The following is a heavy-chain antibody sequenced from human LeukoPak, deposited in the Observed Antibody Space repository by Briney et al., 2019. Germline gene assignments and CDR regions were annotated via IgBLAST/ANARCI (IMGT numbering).Heavy chain of an antibody. V-gene: IGHV4-61*02. CDR1: GGSISSGTYY. Sequence: KTSETQSLTCTVSGGSISSGTYYWTWIRQPAGKGLEWIGRIYTSGSTNYNPSLKSRVTISVDTSKNQFSLKLSSVTAADTAVYYCARGRYSYLRGLYYFDYWAREPWSPSPQ. CDR3: ARGRYSYLRGLYYFDY. D-gene: IGHD5-18*01. CDR2: IYTSGST. J-gene: IGHJ4*02.